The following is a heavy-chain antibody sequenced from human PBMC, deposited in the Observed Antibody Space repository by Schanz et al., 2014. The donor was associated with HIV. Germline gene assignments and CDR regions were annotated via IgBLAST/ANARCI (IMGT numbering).Heavy chain of an antibody. Sequence: QVQLVESGGGVVQPGRSLRLSCAASGFTFNSYGMHWVRQAPGKGLEGVAVISYDGSNKKYADSVKGRFTISRDNSKNTLYLQMKSLRPEDTAVYYCAKDRNQYDSRYIGKGNYYYYYGMDVWGQGTTVTVSS. CDR3: AKDRNQYDSRYIGKGNYYYYYGMDV. V-gene: IGHV3-30*18. J-gene: IGHJ6*02. CDR1: GFTFNSYG. D-gene: IGHD3-22*01. CDR2: ISYDGSNK.